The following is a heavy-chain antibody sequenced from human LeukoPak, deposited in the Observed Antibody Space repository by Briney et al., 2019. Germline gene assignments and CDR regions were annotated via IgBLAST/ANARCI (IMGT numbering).Heavy chain of an antibody. D-gene: IGHD1-26*01. Sequence: ASVKVSCKVSGYTLTGLSMHWVRQAPGEGLEWMGGFDPEDGETIYAQKFQGRVTMTEDTSTDTAYMELSSLRSEDTAVYYCATTTVSYGLFDYWGQGTLVTVSS. CDR1: GYTLTGLS. CDR3: ATTTVSYGLFDY. V-gene: IGHV1-24*01. CDR2: FDPEDGET. J-gene: IGHJ4*02.